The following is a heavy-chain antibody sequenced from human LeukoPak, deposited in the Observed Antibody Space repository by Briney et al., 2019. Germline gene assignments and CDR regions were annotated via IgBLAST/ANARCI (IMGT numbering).Heavy chain of an antibody. D-gene: IGHD3-10*01. Sequence: PGGSLRLSCAASGFTFSSYAMSWVRQAPGKGLEWVSAISGSGGSTYYADSVKGRFTISRDNSKNTLYLQMNSLRAEDTALYYCAKDENYYYGSGSSDYWGQGTLVTVSS. CDR2: ISGSGGST. V-gene: IGHV3-23*01. J-gene: IGHJ4*02. CDR3: AKDENYYYGSGSSDY. CDR1: GFTFSSYA.